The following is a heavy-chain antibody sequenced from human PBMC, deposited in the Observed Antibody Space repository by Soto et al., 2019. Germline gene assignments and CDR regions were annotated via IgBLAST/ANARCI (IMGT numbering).Heavy chain of an antibody. CDR2: INHSGST. V-gene: IGHV4-34*01. J-gene: IGHJ6*02. D-gene: IGHD6-19*01. CDR3: ARKRGAVAGRVRYYYYYYGMDV. Sequence: SETLSLTCAVYGGSFSGYYWSWIRQPPGKGLEWIGEINHSGSTNYNPSLKSRVTISVDTSKNQFSLKLSSVTAADTAVYYCARKRGAVAGRVRYYYYYYGMDVWGQGTTVTVSS. CDR1: GGSFSGYY.